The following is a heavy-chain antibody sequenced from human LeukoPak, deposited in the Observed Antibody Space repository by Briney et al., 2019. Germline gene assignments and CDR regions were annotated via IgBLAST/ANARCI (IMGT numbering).Heavy chain of an antibody. D-gene: IGHD5-18*01. V-gene: IGHV3-23*01. CDR3: AKDDRIQTRRYSYNY. CDR2: ISGSGGST. Sequence: GGSLRLSCAASRFTFSNYAMNWVRQAPGKGLEWVSAISGSGGSTSYADSVKGRFTISRDNSMNTLYLQMNSLRAEDTAVYYCAKDDRIQTRRYSYNYWGQGTLVTVSS. J-gene: IGHJ4*02. CDR1: RFTFSNYA.